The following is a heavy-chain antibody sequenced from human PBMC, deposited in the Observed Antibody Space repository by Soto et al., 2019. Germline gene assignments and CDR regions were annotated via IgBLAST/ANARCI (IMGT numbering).Heavy chain of an antibody. CDR1: GYTFTSYY. Sequence: ASVKVSCKASGYTFTSYYMHWVRQAPGQGLEWMGIINPSGGSTSYAQKFQGRVTMTRETSTSTVYMELSSLRTEDTAVYYCARDNRRVEMTTKDEYFYYQGQETLCTISS. J-gene: IGHJ4*02. CDR2: INPSGGST. CDR3: ARDNRRVEMTTKDEYFYY. V-gene: IGHV1-46*01. D-gene: IGHD4-4*01.